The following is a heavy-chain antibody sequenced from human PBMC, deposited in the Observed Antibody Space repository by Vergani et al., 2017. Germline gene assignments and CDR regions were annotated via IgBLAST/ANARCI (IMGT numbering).Heavy chain of an antibody. CDR2: ISSSSSYI. CDR1: GFTFSSYS. CDR3: ARLVKAGLPWFDP. J-gene: IGHJ5*02. Sequence: EVQLVESGGGLIQPGGSLRLSCAASGFTFSSYSMNWVRQAPGKGLEWVSSISSSSSYIYYADSVKGRFTISRDNAKNSLYLQMNSLRAEDTAVYYCARLVKAGLPWFDPWGQGTLVTVSS. D-gene: IGHD6-19*01. V-gene: IGHV3-21*01.